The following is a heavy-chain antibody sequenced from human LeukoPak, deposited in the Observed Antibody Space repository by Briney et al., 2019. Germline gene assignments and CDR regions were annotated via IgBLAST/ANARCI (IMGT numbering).Heavy chain of an antibody. CDR1: GGTFSSYA. CDR3: ARVVRGVIKDNWFDP. CDR2: IIPIFGTA. Sequence: ASVKVSCKASGGTFSSYAISWVRQAPGQGLEWMGGIIPIFGTANYAQKFQGRVTITADESTSTAYMELSSLRSEDTAVYYCARVVRGVIKDNWFDPWGQGTLVTVSS. J-gene: IGHJ5*02. D-gene: IGHD3-10*01. V-gene: IGHV1-69*13.